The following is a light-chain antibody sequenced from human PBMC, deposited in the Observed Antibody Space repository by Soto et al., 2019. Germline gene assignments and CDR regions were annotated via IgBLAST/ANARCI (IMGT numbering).Light chain of an antibody. J-gene: IGKJ4*01. V-gene: IGKV1-39*01. Sequence: DIQMTQSPSTLSASVGDRVTITCRAIQSISNYLNWYQQKPGKAPKLLIYATSSMQSGVPSRFSGSGYGTDFTLTISSLQPEDFATYYCQQSYSSPSGLTFGGGTKVDIK. CDR1: QSISNY. CDR3: QQSYSSPSGLT. CDR2: ATS.